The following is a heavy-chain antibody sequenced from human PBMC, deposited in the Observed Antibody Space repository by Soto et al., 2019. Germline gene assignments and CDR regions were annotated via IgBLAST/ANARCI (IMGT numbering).Heavy chain of an antibody. J-gene: IGHJ4*02. D-gene: IGHD2-21*01. Sequence: SVKVSCKASGGALSSYTISWVRQAPGQGLEWMGRIIPILGIANYAQKFQGRVTITADKSTSTAYMELSSLRSEDTAVYYCASISSRPDSLNDYWGQGTLVTVSS. V-gene: IGHV1-69*02. CDR1: GGALSSYT. CDR3: ASISSRPDSLNDY. CDR2: IIPILGIA.